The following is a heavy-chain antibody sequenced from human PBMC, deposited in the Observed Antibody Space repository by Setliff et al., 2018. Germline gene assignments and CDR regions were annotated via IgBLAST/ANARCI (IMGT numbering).Heavy chain of an antibody. V-gene: IGHV1-2*02. J-gene: IGHJ4*02. D-gene: IGHD2-21*01. CDR3: ARSSAPNVVLAADFDY. Sequence: ASVKVSCKASGYTFTGYYMHCVRQAPGQGLEWMARINPNSGDTNYAEKFQGRLTMTRDTSITTAHMEVTRLRSDDTAVYYCARSSAPNVVLAADFDYWGQGTLVTVSS. CDR1: GYTFTGYY. CDR2: INPNSGDT.